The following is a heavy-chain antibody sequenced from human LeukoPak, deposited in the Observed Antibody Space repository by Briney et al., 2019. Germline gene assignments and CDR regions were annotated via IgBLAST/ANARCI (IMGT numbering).Heavy chain of an antibody. J-gene: IGHJ4*02. D-gene: IGHD3-3*01. CDR1: GFTFSSYS. CDR3: ARELRERRLTIFGVGPLDY. Sequence: GGSLRLSCAASGFTFSSYSMNWVRQAPGKGLEWVSSISSSSSYIYYADSVKGRFTISRDNAKNSLYLQMNSLRAEDTAVYYCARELRERRLTIFGVGPLDYWGQGTLVTVSS. V-gene: IGHV3-21*01. CDR2: ISSSSSYI.